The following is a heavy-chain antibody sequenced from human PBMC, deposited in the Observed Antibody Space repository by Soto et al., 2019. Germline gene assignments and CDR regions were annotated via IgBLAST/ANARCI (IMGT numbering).Heavy chain of an antibody. CDR1: GLTFSVYW. CDR3: ATDLIVEVSSLFY. Sequence: GGSLRVSCAASGLTFSVYWMTWGRQAPGKGLEWVANIKGDGSERHYVDSVRGRFTISRDNAKNSLYLYMNSLRAEDTAVYYCATDLIVEVSSLFYWGQGALVTVSS. D-gene: IGHD1-26*01. J-gene: IGHJ4*02. V-gene: IGHV3-7*03. CDR2: IKGDGSER.